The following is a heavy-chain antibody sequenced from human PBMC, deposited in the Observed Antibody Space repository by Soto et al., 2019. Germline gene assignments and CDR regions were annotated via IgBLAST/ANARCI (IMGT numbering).Heavy chain of an antibody. J-gene: IGHJ4*02. CDR1: GYGFAGYW. D-gene: IGHD7-27*01. CDR3: ARQQGTGDYFDY. V-gene: IGHV5-10-1*01. Sequence: PGESLKISCKGSGYGFAGYWITWVRQKPGKGLEWMGRIDPSDSQTYYSPSFRGHVTISVTKSITTVFLQWSSLRASDTAMYYCARQQGTGDYFDYWGQGTLVTVSS. CDR2: IDPSDSQT.